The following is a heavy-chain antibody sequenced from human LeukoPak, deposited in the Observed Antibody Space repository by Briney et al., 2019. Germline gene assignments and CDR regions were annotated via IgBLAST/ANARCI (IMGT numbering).Heavy chain of an antibody. CDR2: VSYDGSKE. CDR3: LVWKHVFDR. D-gene: IGHD5/OR15-5a*01. V-gene: IGHV3-30*03. CDR1: GFTFSSYG. Sequence: GGSLRLSCAASGFTFSSYGMHWVRQAPGKGLEWVAVVSYDGSKEYYADSVKGRFTISRDNSKNTLYLQMNSLRVEDTAVYYCLVWKHVFDRWGQGTLVTVSS. J-gene: IGHJ5*02.